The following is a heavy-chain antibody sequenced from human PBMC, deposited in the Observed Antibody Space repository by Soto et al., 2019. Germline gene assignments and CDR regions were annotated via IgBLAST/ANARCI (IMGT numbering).Heavy chain of an antibody. CDR3: ARTYYQDNSGCDY. V-gene: IGHV3-21*01. J-gene: IGHJ4*02. Sequence: RGSLSLSCTASGFNFSSYSMNWVRQAPGKGLEWVSSISSSSYIYYADSVKGRFTISRDNAKNSLYLQMNSLRAEDTAVYYCARTYYQDNSGCDYWGQGTLVTVSS. D-gene: IGHD3-22*01. CDR2: ISSSSYI. CDR1: GFNFSSYS.